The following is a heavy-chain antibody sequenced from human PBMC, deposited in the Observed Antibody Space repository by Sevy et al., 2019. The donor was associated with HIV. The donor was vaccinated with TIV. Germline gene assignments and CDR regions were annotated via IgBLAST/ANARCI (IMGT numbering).Heavy chain of an antibody. Sequence: GGSLRLSCAASGFTFSDYYMSWIRQAPGKGLEWVSYISSSSSYTNYADSVKGRFTISRDNAKNSLYLQMNSLRAEDTAVYYCARCAIPLEGWFDPWGQGTLVTVSS. J-gene: IGHJ5*02. CDR1: GFTFSDYY. D-gene: IGHD2-21*01. CDR2: ISSSSSYT. V-gene: IGHV3-11*06. CDR3: ARCAIPLEGWFDP.